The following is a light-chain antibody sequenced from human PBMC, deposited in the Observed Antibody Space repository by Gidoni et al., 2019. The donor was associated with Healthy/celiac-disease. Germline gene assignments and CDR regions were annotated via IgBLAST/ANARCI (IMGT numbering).Light chain of an antibody. Sequence: SYELTQPPSVSVALGPTARITCGGNNIGSKNVHWYQPKPGQAPVLVIYRDSNRPSGIPERFSGSNSGNTATLTISRAQSVDEADYYCQVWDSSTLFGGGTKLTVL. CDR2: RDS. V-gene: IGLV3-9*01. J-gene: IGLJ3*02. CDR3: QVWDSSTL. CDR1: NIGSKN.